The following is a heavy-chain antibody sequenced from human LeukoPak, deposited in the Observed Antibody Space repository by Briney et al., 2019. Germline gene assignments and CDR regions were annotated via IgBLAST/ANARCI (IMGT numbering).Heavy chain of an antibody. J-gene: IGHJ4*02. Sequence: PGGSLRFSCAASGFTFSSYSMNWVRQAPGKGLEWVSSISSSSSYIYYADSVKGRFTISRDNSKNTLYLQMNSLRAEDTAVYYCAKVDGSTWYYFDYWGQGTLVTVSS. CDR2: ISSSSSYI. D-gene: IGHD6-13*01. V-gene: IGHV3-21*04. CDR3: AKVDGSTWYYFDY. CDR1: GFTFSSYS.